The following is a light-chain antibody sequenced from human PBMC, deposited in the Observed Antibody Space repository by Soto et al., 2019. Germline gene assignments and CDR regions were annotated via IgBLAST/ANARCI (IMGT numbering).Light chain of an antibody. V-gene: IGKV1-39*01. CDR2: AAS. CDR1: QSISSY. CDR3: QQSYSTPRT. J-gene: IGKJ2*01. Sequence: DIPMTQSPSSMSASVGDRVTITCRASQSISSYLNWYQQKPGKAPKLLIYAASSLQSGVPSRFSGSGSGTDFTLTISSLQPEDFATYYCQQSYSTPRTFGQGTKLAIK.